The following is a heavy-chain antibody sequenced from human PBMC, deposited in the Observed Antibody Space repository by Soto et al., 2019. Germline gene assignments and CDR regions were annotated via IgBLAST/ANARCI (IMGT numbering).Heavy chain of an antibody. D-gene: IGHD5-18*01. V-gene: IGHV3-30*18. J-gene: IGHJ5*02. CDR2: ISSDGSTK. CDR3: AKDNGYCDP. CDR1: GFTFSSFG. Sequence: QVQLVESGGGVVQPGRSLRLSCAASGFTFSSFGMHWVRQAPGKGLEWLAVISSDGSTKHYADSVKGRFTVSRDNSKNTVYLQMNSMRDEDTAVYYCAKDNGYCDPWGQGPLVTVSS.